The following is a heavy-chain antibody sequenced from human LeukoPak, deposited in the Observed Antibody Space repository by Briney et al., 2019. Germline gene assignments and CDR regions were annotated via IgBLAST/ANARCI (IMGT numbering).Heavy chain of an antibody. J-gene: IGHJ4*02. CDR2: ISSSSSYI. V-gene: IGHV3-21*01. D-gene: IGHD2-2*01. CDR3: ARDTEVGQPTGVVVVPAAFDY. CDR1: GFTFSSYS. Sequence: PGGSLRLSCAASGFTFSSYSMNWVRQAPGKGLEWVSSISSSSSYIYYADSVKGRFTISRDNAENSLYLQMNSLRAEDTAVYYCARDTEVGQPTGVVVVPAAFDYWGQGTLVTVSS.